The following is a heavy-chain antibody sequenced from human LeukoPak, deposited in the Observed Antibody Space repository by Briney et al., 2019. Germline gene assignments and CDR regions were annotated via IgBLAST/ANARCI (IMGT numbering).Heavy chain of an antibody. CDR3: ARDRGSYGEFDY. Sequence: SVKVSCKASGFTFSTNAISWVRQAPGQGLEWMGCISTDNGNTNYAQKFQGRVTMTTDTSTSTAYMELRSLRSDDTAVYYCARDRGSYGEFDYWGQGTLVTVSS. V-gene: IGHV1-18*01. D-gene: IGHD5-18*01. CDR2: ISTDNGNT. CDR1: GFTFSTNA. J-gene: IGHJ4*02.